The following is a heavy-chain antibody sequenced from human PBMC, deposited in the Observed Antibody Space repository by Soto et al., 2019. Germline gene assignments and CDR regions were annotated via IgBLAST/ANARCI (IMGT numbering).Heavy chain of an antibody. V-gene: IGHV3-23*01. D-gene: IGHD6-13*01. CDR1: GFTFSSYA. Sequence: GGSLRLSCAASGFTFSSYAMSWVRQAPGKGLEWVSAISGSGGSTYYADSVKGRFTISRDNSKNTLYRQMNSLRAEDTAVYYCAKDFSSWYGPDTLPYNWFDPWGQGTLVTVSS. J-gene: IGHJ5*02. CDR3: AKDFSSWYGPDTLPYNWFDP. CDR2: ISGSGGST.